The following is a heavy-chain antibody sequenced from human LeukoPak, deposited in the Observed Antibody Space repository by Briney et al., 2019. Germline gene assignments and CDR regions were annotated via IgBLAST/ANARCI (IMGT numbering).Heavy chain of an antibody. Sequence: TETLSLTCTVSGGSISSYYWSWIRQPPGKGLEWIGYNYYSGSTNYNPSLKSRVTISVDTSKNQFSLKLSSVTAADTAVYYCARDLGRWGYSGDYFDYWGQGTLVTVSS. CDR2: NYYSGST. D-gene: IGHD3-22*01. CDR1: GGSISSYY. V-gene: IGHV4-59*01. CDR3: ARDLGRWGYSGDYFDY. J-gene: IGHJ4*02.